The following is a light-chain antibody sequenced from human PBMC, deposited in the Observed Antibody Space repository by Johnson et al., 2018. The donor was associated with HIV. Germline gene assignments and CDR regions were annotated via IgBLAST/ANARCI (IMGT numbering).Light chain of an antibody. CDR2: ENN. Sequence: QSVLTQPPSVSAAPGQKVTICCSGSSSNIGNNYVSWYQQLPGTAPKLLIYENNKRPSGIPDRFSGSKSGTSATLVITGLQTGDEADYFCGTWDDSLSTYVFGTGTKVTVL. CDR3: GTWDDSLSTYV. CDR1: SSNIGNNY. J-gene: IGLJ1*01. V-gene: IGLV1-51*02.